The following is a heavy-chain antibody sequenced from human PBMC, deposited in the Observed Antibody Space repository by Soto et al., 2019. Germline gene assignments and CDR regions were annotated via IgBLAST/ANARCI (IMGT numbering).Heavy chain of an antibody. J-gene: IGHJ6*03. V-gene: IGHV3-33*01. CDR1: GFTFSSYG. Sequence: QVQLVESGGGVVQPGRSLRLSCAASGFTFSSYGMHWVRQAPGKRLEWVAVIWYDGSNKYYADSVKGRFTISRDNSKNTLYLQMNSLRAEDTAVYYCARETAADRNNYYYYYMDVWGKGTTVTVSS. D-gene: IGHD6-13*01. CDR2: IWYDGSNK. CDR3: ARETAADRNNYYYYYMDV.